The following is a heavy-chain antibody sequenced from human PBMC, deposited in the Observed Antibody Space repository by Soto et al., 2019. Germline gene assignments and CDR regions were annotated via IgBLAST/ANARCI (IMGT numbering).Heavy chain of an antibody. J-gene: IGHJ4*02. D-gene: IGHD4-17*01. V-gene: IGHV3-30-3*01. CDR3: ATERNGDYYFDY. CDR2: ISYDGSNK. CDR1: GFTFSSYA. Sequence: QVQLVESGGGVVQPGRSLRLSCAASGFTFSSYAMHWVRQAPGKGLEWVAVISYDGSNKSYADSVKGRFTISRDNSKNTLYLQMNSLRAEDTAVYYCATERNGDYYFDYWGQGTLVTVSS.